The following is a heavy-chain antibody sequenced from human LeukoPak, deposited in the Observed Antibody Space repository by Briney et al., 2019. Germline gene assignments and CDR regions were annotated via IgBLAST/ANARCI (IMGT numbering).Heavy chain of an antibody. J-gene: IGHJ4*02. CDR1: GGSFSGYY. D-gene: IGHD6-19*01. Sequence: ASETLSLTCAVHGGSFSGYYWSWIRQPPGKGLEWIGEINHSGSTNYNPSLKSRVTISVDTSKNQFSLKLSSVTAADTAVYYCARGGIAVAAAVDYWGQGTLVTVSS. V-gene: IGHV4-34*01. CDR3: ARGGIAVAAAVDY. CDR2: INHSGST.